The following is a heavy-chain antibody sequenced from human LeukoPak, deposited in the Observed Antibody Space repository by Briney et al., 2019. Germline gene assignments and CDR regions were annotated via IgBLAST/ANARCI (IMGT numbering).Heavy chain of an antibody. CDR3: ARDDSSGSFDY. CDR1: GNSFTNYW. V-gene: IGHV5-51*01. CDR2: IYPGDSDT. Sequence: GESLKISCQGSGNSFTNYWIGWVRQMPGKGLEWMGIIYPGDSDTRYSPSFQGQVTISADKSISTAYLQWGSLKASDTAMYYCARDDSSGSFDYWGQGTLVTVSS. D-gene: IGHD3-22*01. J-gene: IGHJ4*02.